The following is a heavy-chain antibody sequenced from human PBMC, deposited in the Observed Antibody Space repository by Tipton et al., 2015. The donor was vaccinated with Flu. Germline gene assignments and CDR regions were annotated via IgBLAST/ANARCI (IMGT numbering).Heavy chain of an antibody. V-gene: IGHV4-59*05. CDR2: ISYSGNT. J-gene: IGHJ4*02. CDR3: ARLSFYDVDLRNFYFED. D-gene: IGHD3-10*02. Sequence: TLSLTCTVSGGSVNSYFWSWIRQPPGKGLEWIGGISYSGNTYYNPSLKSRVVISVDKSKNEFSLKLTSVTAADTAIYYCARLSFYDVDLRNFYFEDWGQGTLVTVSS. CDR1: GGSVNSYF.